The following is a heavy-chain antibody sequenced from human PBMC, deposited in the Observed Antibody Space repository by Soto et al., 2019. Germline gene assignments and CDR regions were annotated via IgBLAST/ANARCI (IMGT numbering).Heavy chain of an antibody. V-gene: IGHV3-23*01. CDR2: ISGSGGST. CDR1: GFTFSSYA. Sequence: GGSLRLSCAASGFTFSSYAMSWVRQAPGKGLEWVSAISGSGGSTYYADSVKGRFTTSRDNSKNTLYLQMNSLRAEDTAVYYCAKGPLLWFGELPTSEYYFDYWGQGTLVTVSS. D-gene: IGHD3-10*01. J-gene: IGHJ4*02. CDR3: AKGPLLWFGELPTSEYYFDY.